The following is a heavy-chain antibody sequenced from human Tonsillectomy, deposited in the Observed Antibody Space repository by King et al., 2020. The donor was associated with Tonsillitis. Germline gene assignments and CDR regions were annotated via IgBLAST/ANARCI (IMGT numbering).Heavy chain of an antibody. CDR1: GFTFSSYG. J-gene: IGHJ4*02. CDR2: IWYDGSNK. D-gene: IGHD3-16*01. Sequence: VQLVESGGGVVQPGRSLRLSCAASGFTFSSYGMHWVRQAPGKGLEWVAVIWYDGSNKYYADSVKGRFTISRDNSKNTLYLQMNSLRAEDTAVYYCARDLTGVLGGYPTPVLGYWGQGTLVTVSS. CDR3: ARDLTGVLGGYPTPVLGY. V-gene: IGHV3-33*01.